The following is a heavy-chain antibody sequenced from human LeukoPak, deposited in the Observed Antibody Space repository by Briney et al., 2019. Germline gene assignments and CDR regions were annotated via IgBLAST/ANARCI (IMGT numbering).Heavy chain of an antibody. Sequence: PGRSLRLSCAAAGFTFSSYGMHCDRQAPGKGLEWVAIISYDGSNKYYADSVKGRFTISRDNSKNTLSLQMNSLRDEDTAVYYCAKTPWAAGGGYFDYWGQGTLVTVSS. CDR1: GFTFSSYG. CDR3: AKTPWAAGGGYFDY. V-gene: IGHV3-30*18. J-gene: IGHJ4*02. D-gene: IGHD1-26*01. CDR2: ISYDGSNK.